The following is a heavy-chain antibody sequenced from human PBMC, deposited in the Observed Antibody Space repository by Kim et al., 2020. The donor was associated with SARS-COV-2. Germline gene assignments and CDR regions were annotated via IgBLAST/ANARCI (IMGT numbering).Heavy chain of an antibody. CDR2: ST. CDR3: ARAGTSWSIDH. V-gene: IGHV3-53*01. J-gene: IGHJ4*02. Sequence: STYYADSVKGRFTISRDNSKNTLYLQMNSLRAEDTAVYYGARAGTSWSIDHWGQGALVTVSS. D-gene: IGHD6-13*01.